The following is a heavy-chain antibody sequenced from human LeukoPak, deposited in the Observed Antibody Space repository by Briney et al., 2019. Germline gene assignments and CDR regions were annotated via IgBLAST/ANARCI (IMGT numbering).Heavy chain of an antibody. D-gene: IGHD1-26*01. J-gene: IGHJ4*02. Sequence: GGSLRLSCAASGFTFSSYWMSWVRQAPGKGPEWVANIRQDGNEIYYVDSVKGRFTISRDNAKNSLFLQMNSLRAEDTAAYYCARDKQVGATHFDYWGQGTLVTVSS. CDR2: IRQDGNEI. CDR1: GFTFSSYW. CDR3: ARDKQVGATHFDY. V-gene: IGHV3-7*01.